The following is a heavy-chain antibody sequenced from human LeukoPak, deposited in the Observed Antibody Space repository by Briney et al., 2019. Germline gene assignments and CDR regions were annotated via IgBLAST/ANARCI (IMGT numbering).Heavy chain of an antibody. CDR1: GFTFSSYS. J-gene: IGHJ4*02. CDR2: ISSSSSTI. Sequence: GGSLRLSCAASGFTFSSYSMNWVRQAPGKGLEWVSYISSSSSTIYYADSVKGRFTISRDNAKNSLYLQMNSLRAEDTAVYYCARDIGAPGGDYDFWSGYSSYYFDYWGQGTLVTVSS. V-gene: IGHV3-48*01. CDR3: ARDIGAPGGDYDFWSGYSSYYFDY. D-gene: IGHD3-3*01.